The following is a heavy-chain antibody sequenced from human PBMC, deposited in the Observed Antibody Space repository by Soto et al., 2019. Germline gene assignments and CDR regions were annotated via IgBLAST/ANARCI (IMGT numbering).Heavy chain of an antibody. CDR3: ARGRYGDY. J-gene: IGHJ4*02. CDR2: ISAHNGST. CDR1: GYGFTTYG. Sequence: ASVKVSCKGSGYGFTTYGITWVRQAPGQGLEWMAWISAHNGSTNYAQKLQGRVTVTRDTSTSTAYMELRSLRSDDTAVYYCARGRYGDYWGQGALVTISS. V-gene: IGHV1-18*01. D-gene: IGHD1-1*01.